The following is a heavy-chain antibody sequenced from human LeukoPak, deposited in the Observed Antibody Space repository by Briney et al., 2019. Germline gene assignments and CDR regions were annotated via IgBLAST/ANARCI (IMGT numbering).Heavy chain of an antibody. Sequence: GRSLRLSCVASGFTFSNYGMHWVRQAPGKGLEWVAVISYDGNNEYYADSVKGRSTISRDNSKNTLYLQMNSLRTEDTAVYYCARDYYYGMDVWGQGTTVTVSS. J-gene: IGHJ6*02. CDR1: GFTFSNYG. CDR3: ARDYYYGMDV. V-gene: IGHV3-30*03. CDR2: ISYDGNNE.